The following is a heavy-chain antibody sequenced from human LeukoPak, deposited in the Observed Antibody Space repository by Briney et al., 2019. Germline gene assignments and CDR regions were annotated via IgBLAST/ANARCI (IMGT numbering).Heavy chain of an antibody. CDR3: ARVRGSSGYV. CDR1: GYSISSGYY. Sequence: SETLSLTCTVSGYSISSGYYWGWIRQPPGKGLEWIGSIYHSGSTYYNPSLKSRVTISVDTSKNQFSLELSSVTAADTAVYYCARVRGSSGYVWGQGTLVTVSS. CDR2: IYHSGST. J-gene: IGHJ4*02. D-gene: IGHD3-22*01. V-gene: IGHV4-38-2*02.